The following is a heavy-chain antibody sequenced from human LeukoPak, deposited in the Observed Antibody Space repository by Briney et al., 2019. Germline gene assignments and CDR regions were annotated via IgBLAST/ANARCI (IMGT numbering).Heavy chain of an antibody. D-gene: IGHD3-3*01. CDR1: IXX. CDR2: SYRGVST. J-gene: IGHJ4*02. CDR3: AKSARGDYDFWSGYFRAIDY. Sequence: IXXIGWVXXAAGKGREWVSFSYRGVSTYYPHCWKGRFTISRDNSKNTLYLQMNSLRGEDTALYSCAKSARGDYDFWSGYFRAIDYWGQGTLVTVSS. V-gene: IGHV3-53*01.